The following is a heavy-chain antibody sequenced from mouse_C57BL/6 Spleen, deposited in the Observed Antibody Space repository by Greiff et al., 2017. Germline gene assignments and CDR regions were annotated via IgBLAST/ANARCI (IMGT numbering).Heavy chain of an antibody. Sequence: EVQRVESGGGLVQPGGSLKISCAASGFTFSDYYMYWVRQTPGKRLEWVAYISNGGGSTYYPDTVKGRFTISRDNAKNTLYLQMSSLKSADTAMYYCARHSRNYAVDYWGQGTTLTVSS. V-gene: IGHV5-12*01. D-gene: IGHD2-1*01. CDR1: GFTFSDYY. CDR3: ARHSRNYAVDY. J-gene: IGHJ2*01. CDR2: ISNGGGST.